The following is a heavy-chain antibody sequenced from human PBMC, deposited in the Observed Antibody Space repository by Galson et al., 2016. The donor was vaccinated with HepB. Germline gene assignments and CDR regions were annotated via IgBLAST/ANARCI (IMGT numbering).Heavy chain of an antibody. J-gene: IGHJ6*02. D-gene: IGHD3-10*01. CDR1: GFTFSDYY. CDR2: ISTSGSTI. CDR3: ARGHQLLWNGLDV. Sequence: SLRLSCAASGFTFSDYYMSWIRQAPGKGLEWVSYISTSGSTIYYADSVKGRFTISRDNAKNSMYLQMNSLRAEDTAVYFCARGHQLLWNGLDVWGQGTTVTVSS. V-gene: IGHV3-11*01.